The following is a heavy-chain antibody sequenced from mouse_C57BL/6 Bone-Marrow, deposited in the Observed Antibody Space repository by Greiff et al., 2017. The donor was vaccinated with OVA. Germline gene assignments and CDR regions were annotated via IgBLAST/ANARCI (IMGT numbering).Heavy chain of an antibody. CDR1: GFTFSSYG. J-gene: IGHJ2*01. CDR3: ARQNDGYYVPFDY. V-gene: IGHV5-6*01. D-gene: IGHD2-3*01. Sequence: EVHLVESGGDLVKPGGSLKLSCAASGFTFSSYGMSWVRQTPDKRLEWVATISSGGSYTYYPDSVKGRFTISRDNAKNTLYLQMSSLKSEDTAMYYCARQNDGYYVPFDYWGQGTTLTVSS. CDR2: ISSGGSYT.